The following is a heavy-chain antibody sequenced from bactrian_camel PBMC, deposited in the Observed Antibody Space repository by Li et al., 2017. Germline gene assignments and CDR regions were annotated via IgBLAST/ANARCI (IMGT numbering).Heavy chain of an antibody. CDR3: AADSVGRCRARGWVERPSVAAYDY. D-gene: IGHD5*01. V-gene: IGHV3S53*01. J-gene: IGHJ4*01. Sequence: QLVESGGGSVQAGGSLRISCAASGITQRPTCLGWFRQVPGREREGVVAIDTDNSVRYAPSMKGRFTYSQDPGKTTLYLQMTNLKPDDTAVYYCAADSVGRCRARGWVERPSVAAYDYWGQGTQVTVS. CDR1: GITQRPTC. CDR2: IDTDNSV.